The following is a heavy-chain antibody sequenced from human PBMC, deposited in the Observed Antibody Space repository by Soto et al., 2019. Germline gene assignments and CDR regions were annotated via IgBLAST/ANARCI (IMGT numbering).Heavy chain of an antibody. CDR3: ARDFGLDSLGQGPVDY. Sequence: HPGGSLRLSCAASGFTFSSYWMSWVRQAPGKGLEWVANIKQDGSEKYYVDSVKGRFTISRDNAKNSLYLQMNSLRAEDTAVYYCARDFGLDSLGQGPVDYWGQGTLVTVSS. CDR1: GFTFSSYW. D-gene: IGHD3-3*01. CDR2: IKQDGSEK. V-gene: IGHV3-7*05. J-gene: IGHJ4*02.